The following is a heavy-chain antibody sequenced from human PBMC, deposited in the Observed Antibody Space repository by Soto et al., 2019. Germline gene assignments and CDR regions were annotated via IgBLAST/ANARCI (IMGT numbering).Heavy chain of an antibody. CDR3: ARDTTRRHYDFWGALRSYYYYGMDV. Sequence: SLRLSCAASGFTFSSYGMHWVRQAPGKGLEWVAVIWYDGSNKYYADSVKGRFTISRDNSKNTLYLQMNSLRAEDTAVYYCARDTTRRHYDFWGALRSYYYYGMDVWGQGTTVTVSS. CDR2: IWYDGSNK. J-gene: IGHJ6*02. CDR1: GFTFSSYG. V-gene: IGHV3-33*01. D-gene: IGHD3-3*01.